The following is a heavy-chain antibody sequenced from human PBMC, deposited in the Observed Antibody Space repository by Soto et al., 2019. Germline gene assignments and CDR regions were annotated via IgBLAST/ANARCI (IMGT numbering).Heavy chain of an antibody. CDR1: GDSISRGGYS. D-gene: IGHD2-15*01. J-gene: IGHJ5*02. V-gene: IGHV4-30-2*01. CDR3: ARVLRCSGGTCYSTGGWFDP. Sequence: SETLSLTCAVSGDSISRGGYSWSWIRQPPGKGLELIGYIYHSGSTYYNPSVKSRVTISVDRSKNQLFLTLSSVTAADTAVYYCARVLRCSGGTCYSTGGWFDPWGQGSLVTVSS. CDR2: IYHSGST.